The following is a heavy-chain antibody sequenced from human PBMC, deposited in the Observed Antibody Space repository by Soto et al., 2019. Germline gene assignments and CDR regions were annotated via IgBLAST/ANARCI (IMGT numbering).Heavy chain of an antibody. V-gene: IGHV4-4*02. CDR3: AYAPSVATTGFDP. Sequence: QVQLQESGPGLVKPSGTLSLTCAVSGGSISSSNWWSWVRQPPGKGLEWIGEIYHSGSTNYNPSLKIRVTISVDKSTNRFSLKLSSVTAADTAVYYCAYAPSVATTGFDPWGQGTLVTVSS. D-gene: IGHD1-1*01. J-gene: IGHJ5*02. CDR2: IYHSGST. CDR1: GGSISSSNW.